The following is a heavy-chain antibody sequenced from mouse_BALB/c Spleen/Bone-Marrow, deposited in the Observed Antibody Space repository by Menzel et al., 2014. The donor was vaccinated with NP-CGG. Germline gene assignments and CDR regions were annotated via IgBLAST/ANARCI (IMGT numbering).Heavy chain of an antibody. CDR2: IDPYDSEA. D-gene: IGHD2-5*01. V-gene: IGHV1-74*01. Sequence: VQLVESGAELVRPGASVNLSCKASGYTFTSYWMNWVMQRPEQGLEWIGRIDPYDSEAHYNQKFKDKAILTVDKSSSTAYMRLISLTSEDSAVYYCARSGSNFGRFFDVWGAGTTVTVSS. J-gene: IGHJ1*01. CDR3: ARSGSNFGRFFDV. CDR1: GYTFTSYW.